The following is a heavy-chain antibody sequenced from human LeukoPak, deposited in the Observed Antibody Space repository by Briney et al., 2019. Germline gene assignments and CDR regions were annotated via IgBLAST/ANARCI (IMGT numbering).Heavy chain of an antibody. J-gene: IGHJ4*02. CDR1: GVSITTHY. CDR2: MTDSETT. Sequence: SETLSLTCTVSGVSITTHYWSWLRQPPGKELEWIAYMTDSETTKNNPSLKSRITLSADTSKNQFSLSLSSVTEADTAVYFCATIKSGYPFGYFDFWGQGVLVTVSS. D-gene: IGHD5-18*01. CDR3: ATIKSGYPFGYFDF. V-gene: IGHV4-59*11.